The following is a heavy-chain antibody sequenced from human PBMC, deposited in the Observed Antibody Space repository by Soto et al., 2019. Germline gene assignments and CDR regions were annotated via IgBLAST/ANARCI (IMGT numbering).Heavy chain of an antibody. V-gene: IGHV1-69*13. CDR2: IIPIFGTA. Sequence: SVKVSCNASGGTFSSYAISWVRQAPGQGLEWMGGIIPIFGTANYAQKFQGRVTITADESTSTAYMELSSLRSEDTAVYSCARDANSEVRGVIIDLYYYGMDVWGQGTTVTVSS. D-gene: IGHD3-10*01. CDR3: ARDANSEVRGVIIDLYYYGMDV. J-gene: IGHJ6*02. CDR1: GGTFSSYA.